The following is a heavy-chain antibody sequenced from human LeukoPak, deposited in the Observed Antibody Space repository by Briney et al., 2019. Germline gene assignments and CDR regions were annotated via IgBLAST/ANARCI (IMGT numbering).Heavy chain of an antibody. J-gene: IGHJ4*02. D-gene: IGHD6-6*01. V-gene: IGHV3-23*01. CDR3: ARLISTSSSRFSDY. CDR1: RFTFSSYA. CDR2: ISISGENT. Sequence: GGSLRLACAASRFTFSSYAMSWVRQAPGKGLEWVSAISISGENTYYADSVKGRFTISRDTSRNTLYLQMHSLRAEDTAVYYCARLISTSSSRFSDYWGQGTLVTVSS.